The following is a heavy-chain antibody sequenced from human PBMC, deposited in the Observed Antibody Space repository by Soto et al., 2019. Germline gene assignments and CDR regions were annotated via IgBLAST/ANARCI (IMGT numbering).Heavy chain of an antibody. V-gene: IGHV3-30*18. Sequence: VQLVESGGGVVQPGRSLRLSCAASGFTFSSYGMHWVRQAPGKGLEWVAVISYDGSNKYYADSVKGRFTISRDNSKNTLYLQMNSLRAEDTAVYYCAKVSCTNGVCGDYYYGMDVWGQGTTVTVSS. CDR1: GFTFSSYG. D-gene: IGHD2-8*01. CDR3: AKVSCTNGVCGDYYYGMDV. J-gene: IGHJ6*02. CDR2: ISYDGSNK.